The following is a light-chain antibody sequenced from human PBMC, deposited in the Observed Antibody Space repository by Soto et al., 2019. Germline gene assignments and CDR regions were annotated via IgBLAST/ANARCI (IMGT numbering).Light chain of an antibody. Sequence: DVRMTQSPSSLSASVGGTITITCRASRTINTYLNWFQQKPGEPPRLLIYGASTLPDGVPSRFSGSGSGTEFTLTITSLQPEDFATYYCQQYDMFGPGTKVDIK. CDR1: RTINTY. J-gene: IGKJ1*01. V-gene: IGKV1-39*01. CDR3: QQYDM. CDR2: GAS.